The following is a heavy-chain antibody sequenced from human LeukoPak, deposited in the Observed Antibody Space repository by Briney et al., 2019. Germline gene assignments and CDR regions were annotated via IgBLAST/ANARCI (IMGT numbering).Heavy chain of an antibody. CDR2: ISSSSSYI. Sequence: GGSLRLSCAASGFTFSSYSMNWVRQAPGKGLEWVSSISSSSSYIYYAGSVKGRFTISRDNAKNSLYLQMNSLRAEDTAVYYCARDSYCSSTSCPGTWGQGTLVTVSS. J-gene: IGHJ5*02. CDR1: GFTFSSYS. V-gene: IGHV3-21*01. CDR3: ARDSYCSSTSCPGT. D-gene: IGHD2-2*01.